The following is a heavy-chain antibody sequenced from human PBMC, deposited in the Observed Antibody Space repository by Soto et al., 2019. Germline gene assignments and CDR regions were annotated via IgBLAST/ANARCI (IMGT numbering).Heavy chain of an antibody. CDR3: AKDVIGDDTARVAFYI. CDR2: IWYDGSNK. CDR1: VSSLSGDG. Sequence: SPRLTGAAGVSSLSGDGVYWVRQATGKGLEWVAVIWYDGSNKYYADSVKGRFTISRDNSKNTLYLQMNSLRAEDTAVYYCAKDVIGDDTARVAFYIWGQGTMVTVSS. V-gene: IGHV3-33*06. J-gene: IGHJ3*02. D-gene: IGHD3-10*01.